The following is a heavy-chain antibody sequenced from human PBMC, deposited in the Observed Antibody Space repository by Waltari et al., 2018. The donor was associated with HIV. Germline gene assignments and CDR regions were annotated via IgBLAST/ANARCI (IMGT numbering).Heavy chain of an antibody. CDR3: ARRGDGFNQHARLDH. J-gene: IGHJ4*02. V-gene: IGHV4-39*01. CDR2: MYNSGTT. CDR1: GWCITRNDFY. Sequence: QLHLQESGPGLVKPSETLALTCTVSGWCITRNDFYWAWVRQPPGKGVEWIGLMYNSGTTDYNPSLKSRVSMSRDTSKNRFSLRLHSVTAADTAIYYCARRGDGFNQHARLDHWGPGTLVTVSS. D-gene: IGHD2-2*01.